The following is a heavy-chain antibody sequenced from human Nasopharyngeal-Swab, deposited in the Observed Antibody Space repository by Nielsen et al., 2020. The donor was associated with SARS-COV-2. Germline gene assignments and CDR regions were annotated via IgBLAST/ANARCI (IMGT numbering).Heavy chain of an antibody. J-gene: IGHJ4*02. D-gene: IGHD1-26*01. Sequence: WIRQSPGKGLEWIGEINYSGSTNYNPSLKSRVTISVDTSKNQFSLKLSPVTAADTAVYYCARGPQGGSRRPYYFDYWGQGTLVTVSS. CDR2: INYSGST. V-gene: IGHV4-34*01. CDR3: ARGPQGGSRRPYYFDY.